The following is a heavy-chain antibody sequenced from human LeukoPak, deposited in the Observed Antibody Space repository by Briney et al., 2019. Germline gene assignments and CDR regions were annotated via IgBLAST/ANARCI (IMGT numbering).Heavy chain of an antibody. Sequence: PSETLSLTCTVSGGSICSGSYYWSWIRQPAGKGLEWIGRIYTSGSTNYNPSLKSRVTISVDTSKNQFSLKLSSVTAADTAVYYCARDVFPSMVRGVTAPLNAFDIWGQGTMVTVSS. J-gene: IGHJ3*02. V-gene: IGHV4-61*02. D-gene: IGHD3-10*01. CDR3: ARDVFPSMVRGVTAPLNAFDI. CDR2: IYTSGST. CDR1: GGSICSGSYY.